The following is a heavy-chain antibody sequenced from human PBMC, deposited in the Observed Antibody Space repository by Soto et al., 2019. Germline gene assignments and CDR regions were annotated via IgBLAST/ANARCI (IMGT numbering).Heavy chain of an antibody. J-gene: IGHJ6*02. CDR2: ISVYSGNT. CDR1: GYTFSSYG. D-gene: IGHD6-19*01. Sequence: QVQLVQSGAELKKPGASVKVSCEASGYTFSSYGVSWVRQAPGQGLEWMGWISVYSGNTNYARKLQGRVTMTRDIYTRAVYMELRSLTSDDTAVYYCARDSWGLAVPDYHYYAMDVWGQGTTVIVSS. V-gene: IGHV1-18*04. CDR3: ARDSWGLAVPDYHYYAMDV.